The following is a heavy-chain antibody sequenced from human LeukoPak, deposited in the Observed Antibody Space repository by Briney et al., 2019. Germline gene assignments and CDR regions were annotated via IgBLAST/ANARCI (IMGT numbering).Heavy chain of an antibody. Sequence: ASVRASCKASGGTFSSYAISWVRQAPGQGLEWMGGIIPIFGTANYAQKFHGRVTITADESTSTAYMELSSLRSEDTAVYYCARTNGDYYFDYWGQGTLVTVSS. V-gene: IGHV1-69*13. CDR3: ARTNGDYYFDY. CDR1: GGTFSSYA. CDR2: IIPIFGTA. J-gene: IGHJ4*02. D-gene: IGHD4-17*01.